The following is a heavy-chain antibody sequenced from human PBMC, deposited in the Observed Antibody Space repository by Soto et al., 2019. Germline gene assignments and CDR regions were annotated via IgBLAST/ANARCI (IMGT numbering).Heavy chain of an antibody. CDR2: IYPGDSDT. CDR1: GYSFTSYW. J-gene: IGHJ6*03. D-gene: IGHD1-26*01. V-gene: IGHV5-51*01. CDR3: ARASDPYYYYYYMDV. Sequence: GESLKISCKGSGYSFTSYWIGWVRQMPGKGLEWMGIIYPGDSDTRYSPSFQGQVTISADKSISTAYLQWSSLKASDTAMYYCARASDPYYYYYYMDVWGKGTTVTVSS.